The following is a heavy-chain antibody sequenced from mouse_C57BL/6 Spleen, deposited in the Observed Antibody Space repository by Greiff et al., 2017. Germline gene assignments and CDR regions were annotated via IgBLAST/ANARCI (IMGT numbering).Heavy chain of an antibody. CDR2: IDPANGNT. CDR1: GFNIKNTY. CDR3: ARSHYYGSSYRDLYFDV. V-gene: IGHV14-3*01. D-gene: IGHD1-1*01. J-gene: IGHJ1*03. Sequence: EVQLQQSVAELVRPGASVKLSCTASGFNIKNTYMHWVKQRPEQGLEWIGRIDPANGNTKYAPKFQGKATITADTSSNTAYLQLSSLTSEYTAIYYFARSHYYGSSYRDLYFDVWGTGTTVTGSS.